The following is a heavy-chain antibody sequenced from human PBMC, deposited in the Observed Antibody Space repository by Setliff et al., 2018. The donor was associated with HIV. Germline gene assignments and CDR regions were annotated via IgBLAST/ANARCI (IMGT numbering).Heavy chain of an antibody. CDR2: IKQDGSEE. CDR1: GFTFSDHY. Sequence: GGSLRLSCAASGFTFSDHYMDWVRQAPGKGLEWVANIKQDGSEENYVDSVKGRFTISRDNAKNSMDLQMNSLRAEDTAIYYCARKLRPGHGVDVWGQGTTVTVSS. CDR3: ARKLRPGHGVDV. D-gene: IGHD3-10*01. V-gene: IGHV3-7*01. J-gene: IGHJ6*02.